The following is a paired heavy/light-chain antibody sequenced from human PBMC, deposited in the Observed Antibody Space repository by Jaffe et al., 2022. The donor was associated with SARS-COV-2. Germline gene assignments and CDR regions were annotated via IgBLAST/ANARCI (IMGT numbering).Light chain of an antibody. CDR1: NSNIGSNY. J-gene: IGLJ2*01. CDR3: GTWDSNLSAVV. Sequence: QSVLTQPPSVSAAPGQKVTISCSGSNSNIGSNYVSWYQQLPGTAPKLLIYDNNKRLSGIPDRFSGSKSGTSATLGITGLQTGDEADYYCGTWDSNLSAVVFGGGTKLTVL. V-gene: IGLV1-51*01. CDR2: DNN.
Heavy chain of an antibody. D-gene: IGHD2-15*01. CDR2: IDHSGTT. CDR1: GYSISSGYF. J-gene: IGHJ1*01. CDR3: ARGARYCGGGTCYSGYSHH. Sequence: QVQLQESGPGLVKPSETLSLTCTVSGYSISSGYFWGWIRQPPGKGLEWIGTIDHSGTTYYNPSLQSRVAISVDISKNQFSLDLSSVTAADTAVYYCARGARYCGGGTCYSGYSHHWGQGTLITVSS. V-gene: IGHV4-38-2*02.